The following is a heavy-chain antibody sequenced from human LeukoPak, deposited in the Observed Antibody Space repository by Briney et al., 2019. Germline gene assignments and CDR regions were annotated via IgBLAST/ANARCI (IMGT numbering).Heavy chain of an antibody. V-gene: IGHV3-53*01. CDR1: GFTVSSNY. CDR3: AKDLLYSSSWYVGSAAAWFDP. Sequence: GGSLRVSCAASGFTVSSNYMNWVRQAPGKGLEWVSVIYSGGSTYYSDSVKGRFTISRDNSKNTVYLQMNNLRVEDTAVYYCAKDLLYSSSWYVGSAAAWFDPWGQGTLVTVSS. CDR2: IYSGGST. J-gene: IGHJ5*02. D-gene: IGHD6-13*01.